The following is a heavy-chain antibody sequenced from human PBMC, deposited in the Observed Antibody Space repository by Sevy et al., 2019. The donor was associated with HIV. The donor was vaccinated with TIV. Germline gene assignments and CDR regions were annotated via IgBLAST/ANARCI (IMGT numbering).Heavy chain of an antibody. CDR1: GYTFTSYD. J-gene: IGHJ1*01. CDR3: ARAPSGSQGPGQYFHH. D-gene: IGHD1-26*01. Sequence: ASVKVSCKTFGYTFTSYDISWVRQAPGQGLEWMGWISTYNGDTNSAQKLQGRVTMTTDTSTSTAYMELRSLRSDDTAVYYCARAPSGSQGPGQYFHHWGQGTLVTVSS. CDR2: ISTYNGDT. V-gene: IGHV1-18*01.